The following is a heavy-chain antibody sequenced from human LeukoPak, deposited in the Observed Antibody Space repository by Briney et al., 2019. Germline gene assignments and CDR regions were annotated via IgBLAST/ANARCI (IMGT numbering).Heavy chain of an antibody. Sequence: PSETLSLTCTVSGGSISSSTYYWSWIRQPAGKGLEWIGRIYTSGSTNYNPSLKSRVTISVDTSKNQFSLKLTSVTAADTAVYYCARGNYGDYSPFDYWGQGTLVTVSS. D-gene: IGHD4-17*01. V-gene: IGHV4-61*02. J-gene: IGHJ4*02. CDR3: ARGNYGDYSPFDY. CDR2: IYTSGST. CDR1: GGSISSSTYY.